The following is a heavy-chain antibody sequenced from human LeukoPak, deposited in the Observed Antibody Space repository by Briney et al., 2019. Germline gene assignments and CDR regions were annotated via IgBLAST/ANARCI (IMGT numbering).Heavy chain of an antibody. CDR2: IYYSGST. V-gene: IGHV4-59*01. D-gene: IGHD5-12*01. Sequence: SETLSLTCTVSGGSISSFYWGWIRQPPGKGLGWIGYIYYSGSTNYNPSLKSRVTISVDTSKNQFSLKLSSVTAADTAVYYCARVGKSGYGYYYYYGMDVWGQGTTVTVSS. CDR1: GGSISSFY. CDR3: ARVGKSGYGYYYYYGMDV. J-gene: IGHJ6*02.